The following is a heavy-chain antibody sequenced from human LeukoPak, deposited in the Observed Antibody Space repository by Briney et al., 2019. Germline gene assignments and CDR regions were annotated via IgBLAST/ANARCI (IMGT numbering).Heavy chain of an antibody. CDR1: GYTFTSYG. J-gene: IGHJ6*02. CDR3: ARATDTRGYYYYGMDV. CDR2: IIPIFGTA. D-gene: IGHD5-18*01. Sequence: GASVKVSCTASGYTFTSYGISWVRQAPGQGLEWMGGIIPIFGTANYAQKFQGRVTITADESTSTAYMELSSLRSEDTAVYYCARATDTRGYYYYGMDVWGQGTTVTVSS. V-gene: IGHV1-69*13.